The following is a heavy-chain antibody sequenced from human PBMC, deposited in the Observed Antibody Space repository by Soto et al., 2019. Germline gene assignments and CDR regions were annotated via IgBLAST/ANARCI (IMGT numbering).Heavy chain of an antibody. CDR3: ARDGRLGPYCGGDCYGYYYYGMDV. CDR2: ISSSSSYI. Sequence: GGSLRLSCAASGFTFSSYSMNWVRQAPGKGLEWVSSISSSSSYIYYADSVKGRFTISRDNAKNSLYLQMNSLRAEDTAVYYCARDGRLGPYCGGDCYGYYYYGMDVWGQGTTVTVSS. J-gene: IGHJ6*02. D-gene: IGHD2-21*02. CDR1: GFTFSSYS. V-gene: IGHV3-21*01.